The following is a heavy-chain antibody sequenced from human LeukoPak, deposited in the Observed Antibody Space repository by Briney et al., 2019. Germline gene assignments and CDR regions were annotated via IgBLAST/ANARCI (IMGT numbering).Heavy chain of an antibody. Sequence: ASVKVSCKASGYSFTTYAMNWVRQAPGQGLEWMGWINTNTGNPTYAQGFTGRFVFSLDTSVSTAYLQISSLKAEDTAVYYCARDRSGYSLGGEDWDDFYSYYYMDVWGKGTTVTVSS. CDR2: INTNTGNP. D-gene: IGHD3-3*01. CDR1: GYSFTTYA. J-gene: IGHJ6*03. CDR3: ARDRSGYSLGGEDWDDFYSYYYMDV. V-gene: IGHV7-4-1*02.